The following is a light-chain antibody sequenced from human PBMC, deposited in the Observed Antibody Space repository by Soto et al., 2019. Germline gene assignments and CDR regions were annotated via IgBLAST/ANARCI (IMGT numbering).Light chain of an antibody. Sequence: EIVMTQSPATLSVSPGERATLSCRATQSILRNLAWYQQKPGQAPRLLIYGASSRATGIPDRFSGSGSGTDFTLTISRLEPEDFAVYYCQQYGSSPRTFGQGTKVDIK. CDR3: QQYGSSPRT. CDR1: QSILRN. CDR2: GAS. V-gene: IGKV3-20*01. J-gene: IGKJ1*01.